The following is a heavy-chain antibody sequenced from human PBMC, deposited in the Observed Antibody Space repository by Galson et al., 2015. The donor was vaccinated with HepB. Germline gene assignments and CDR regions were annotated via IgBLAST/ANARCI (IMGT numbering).Heavy chain of an antibody. CDR3: ARDQRPPYCSSTSCYLTGRYYYYYYMDV. Sequence: SVKLSCAASGFTFSSYAMHWVRQAPGQGLEYVSAISSNGGSTYYADFVKGRFTISRDNAKNSLYLQMNSLRAEDTAVYYCARDQRPPYCSSTSCYLTGRYYYYYYMDVWGKGTTVTVSS. V-gene: IGHV3-64*04. CDR2: ISSNGGST. D-gene: IGHD2-2*01. CDR1: GFTFSSYA. J-gene: IGHJ6*03.